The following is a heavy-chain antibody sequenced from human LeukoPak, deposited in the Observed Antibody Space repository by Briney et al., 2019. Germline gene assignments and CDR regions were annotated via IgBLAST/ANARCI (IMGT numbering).Heavy chain of an antibody. V-gene: IGHV3-23*01. D-gene: IGHD5-18*01. CDR3: AKDLAYVDTALEV. J-gene: IGHJ4*02. CDR2: ISGSGGST. Sequence: GGSLRLSCAASGFTFSSYAMSCVRQAPGKGLEWVSAISGSGGSTYYTDSVKGRFTISRDNSKITLYLQMNSLRAEDTAVYYCAKDLAYVDTALEVWGQGTLVTVSS. CDR1: GFTFSSYA.